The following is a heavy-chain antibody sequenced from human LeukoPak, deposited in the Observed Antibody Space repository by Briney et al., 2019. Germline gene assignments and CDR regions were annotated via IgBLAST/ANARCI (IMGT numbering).Heavy chain of an antibody. CDR2: IKQDGSEK. Sequence: GGPLRLSCAASGFTFNNYWMSWVRQAPGEGREWVANIKQDGSEKYYVDSVKGRFTISRDNAKNSLYLQMNSLRPDDAAMYYCARDSRALPSWGQGTLVTVSS. V-gene: IGHV3-7*01. CDR1: GFTFNNYW. J-gene: IGHJ4*02. CDR3: ARDSRALPS.